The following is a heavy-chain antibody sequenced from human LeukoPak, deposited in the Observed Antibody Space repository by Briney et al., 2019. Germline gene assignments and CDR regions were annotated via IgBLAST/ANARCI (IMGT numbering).Heavy chain of an antibody. CDR3: ARWRGAVAADDY. CDR1: GYSFTSYW. V-gene: IGHV5-10-1*01. CDR2: IDPSDSYT. J-gene: IGHJ4*02. D-gene: IGHD6-19*01. Sequence: GESLRISCKGSGYSFTSYWISWVRQMPGKGLEWMGRIDPSDSYTNYSPSFQGHVTISADKSITTAYLQWSSLKASDTAMYYCARWRGAVAADDYWGQGTLVTVSS.